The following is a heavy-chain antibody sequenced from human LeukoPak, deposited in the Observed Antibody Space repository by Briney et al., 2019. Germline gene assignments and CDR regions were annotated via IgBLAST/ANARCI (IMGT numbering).Heavy chain of an antibody. Sequence: SETLSLTCTVSGGSISSYYWSWIRQPPGKGLEWIGYIYYSGSTNYNPSLKSRVTTSVDTSKNQFSLKLSSVTAADTAMYYCARMPGYCSSTSCQLNYYYYMDVWGKGTTVTVSS. D-gene: IGHD2-2*03. CDR2: IYYSGST. CDR3: ARMPGYCSSTSCQLNYYYYMDV. CDR1: GGSISSYY. J-gene: IGHJ6*03. V-gene: IGHV4-59*01.